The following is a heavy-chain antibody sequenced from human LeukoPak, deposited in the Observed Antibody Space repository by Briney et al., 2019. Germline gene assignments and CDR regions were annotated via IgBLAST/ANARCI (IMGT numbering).Heavy chain of an antibody. CDR1: GFSFSSNA. V-gene: IGHV3-30*04. CDR3: ARDRLYYYYMDV. D-gene: IGHD6-25*01. Sequence: GGSLRLSCAASGFSFSSNAMHWVRQAPGKGLEWVAVVSYDGSNKYYADSVKGRFTISRDNSKNTLYLQMNSLRAEDTAVYYCARDRLYYYYMDVWGKGTTVTVSS. CDR2: VSYDGSNK. J-gene: IGHJ6*03.